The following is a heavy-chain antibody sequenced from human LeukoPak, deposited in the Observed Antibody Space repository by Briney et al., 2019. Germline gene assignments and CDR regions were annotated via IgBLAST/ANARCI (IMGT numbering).Heavy chain of an antibody. D-gene: IGHD3-3*01. V-gene: IGHV4-34*12. CDR3: AKAFQVLEWLSNHYFDY. J-gene: IGHJ4*02. CDR1: AGSFSGYY. Sequence: PSETLSLTCAVYAGSFSGYYWSWIRQPPGKWLEWIGEIIHSGSTNYNPSLKRRGTISVDTSKNQFSLKLSSVTAADTAVYYCAKAFQVLEWLSNHYFDYWGQGTLVTVSS. CDR2: IIHSGST.